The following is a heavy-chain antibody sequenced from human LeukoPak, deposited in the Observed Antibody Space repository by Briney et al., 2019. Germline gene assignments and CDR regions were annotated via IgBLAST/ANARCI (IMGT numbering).Heavy chain of an antibody. CDR1: GFTFSSYW. J-gene: IGHJ5*02. V-gene: IGHV3-7*01. CDR2: IKQDGSEK. D-gene: IGHD3-10*01. CDR3: ARDVPWNYGSGSLRWFDP. Sequence: PGGSLRLSCAASGFTFSSYWISWVRQAPGKGLEWVANIKQDGSEKYYVDSVKGRFTISRDNAKNSLYLQMNSLRAEDTAVYYCARDVPWNYGSGSLRWFDPWGQGTLVTVSS.